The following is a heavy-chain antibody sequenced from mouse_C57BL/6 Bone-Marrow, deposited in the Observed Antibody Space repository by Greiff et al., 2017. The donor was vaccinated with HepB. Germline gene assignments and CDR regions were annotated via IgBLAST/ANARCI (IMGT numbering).Heavy chain of an antibody. CDR3: AIQLRLHFDY. V-gene: IGHV1-19*01. D-gene: IGHD3-2*02. CDR2: INPYNGGT. CDR1: GYTFTDYY. Sequence: VQLKQSGPVLVKPGASVKMSCKASGYTFTDYYMNWVKQSHGKSLEWIGVINPYNGGTSYNQKFKGKATLTVDKPSSTAYMELNSLTSEDSAVYYCAIQLRLHFDYWGQGTTLTVSS. J-gene: IGHJ2*01.